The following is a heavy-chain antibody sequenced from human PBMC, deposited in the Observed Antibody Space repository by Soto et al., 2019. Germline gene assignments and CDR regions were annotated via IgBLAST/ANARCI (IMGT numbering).Heavy chain of an antibody. V-gene: IGHV1-8*01. CDR3: ARDLRITMVGELRYYYYYMDV. J-gene: IGHJ6*03. CDR2: MNPNSGNT. D-gene: IGHD3-10*02. Sequence: GASVKVSCKASGYTFTSYDINWVRQATGQGLEWMGWMNPNSGNTGYAQKFQGRVTMTRNTSISTAYMELSSLRSEDTAVYYCARDLRITMVGELRYYYYYMDVWGKGTTVTVSS. CDR1: GYTFTSYD.